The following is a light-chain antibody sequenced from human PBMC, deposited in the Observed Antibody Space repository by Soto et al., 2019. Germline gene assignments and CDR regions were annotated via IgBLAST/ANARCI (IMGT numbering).Light chain of an antibody. J-gene: IGKJ5*01. V-gene: IGKV1-12*01. Sequence: DIQMTQSPSSVSASVGDRVIITCRASQAFGNLLGWYQQKRGKAPKLLIYGISTLQGGVSSRFSGSESGADFTLTISSVQPEDSATYYCQQAATFPLTFGGGTRLEIK. CDR2: GIS. CDR3: QQAATFPLT. CDR1: QAFGNL.